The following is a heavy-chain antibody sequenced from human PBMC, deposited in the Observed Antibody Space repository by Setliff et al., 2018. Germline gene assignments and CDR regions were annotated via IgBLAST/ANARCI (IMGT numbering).Heavy chain of an antibody. CDR3: ARDEVNCSGSKCYSGFES. D-gene: IGHD2-15*01. J-gene: IGHJ4*02. V-gene: IGHV3-48*01. Sequence: GGSLRLSCAASGFNFNLYNMNWVRQAPGKGLEWVSYIISNSLTIHYADSVRGRFTVSRDNARNSLYLQMNKLRAEETAVYYCARDEVNCSGSKCYSGFESWGQGALVTVSS. CDR1: GFNFNLYN. CDR2: IISNSLTI.